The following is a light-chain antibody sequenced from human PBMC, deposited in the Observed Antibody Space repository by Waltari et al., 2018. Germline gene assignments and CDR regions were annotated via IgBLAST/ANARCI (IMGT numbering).Light chain of an antibody. CDR3: QQYGSSPALT. CDR1: QSVSSSY. Sequence: IVLTQSPVTLSLSPGERATLSCRASQSVSSSYLAWYQQKPGQAPRLLIYDASSRATGIPDRFSGSGSGTDFTLTISRLEPEDFAVYYCQQYGSSPALTFGGGTKVEIK. V-gene: IGKV3-20*01. CDR2: DAS. J-gene: IGKJ4*01.